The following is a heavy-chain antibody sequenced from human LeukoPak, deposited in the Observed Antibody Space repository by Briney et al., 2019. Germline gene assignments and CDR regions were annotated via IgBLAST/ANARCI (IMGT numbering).Heavy chain of an antibody. V-gene: IGHV3-21*01. CDR2: ISGSGFNT. Sequence: PGGSLRLSCGASGFTFDSYVMNWVRQAPGKGLEWLSCISGSGFNTFYADSVKGRFTISRDNAKNSLYLQMNSLRAEDTAVYYCARNPGYCSGGSCYLHLYYFDYWGQGTLVTVSS. CDR3: ARNPGYCSGGSCYLHLYYFDY. D-gene: IGHD2-15*01. J-gene: IGHJ4*02. CDR1: GFTFDSYV.